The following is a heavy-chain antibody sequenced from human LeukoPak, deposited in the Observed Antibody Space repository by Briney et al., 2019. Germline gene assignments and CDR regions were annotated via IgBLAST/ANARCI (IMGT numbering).Heavy chain of an antibody. D-gene: IGHD3-22*01. CDR2: IYSGGST. V-gene: IGHV3-53*01. CDR1: GFTVSSNY. J-gene: IGHJ4*02. CDR3: ARDFWVHDSSD. Sequence: GGSLRLSCAASGFTVSSNYMSWVRQAPGKGLEWVSVIYSGGSTYYADSVKGRFTISRDNFKNTLYLQMNSLRAEDTAVYYCARDFWVHDSSDWGQGTLVTVSS.